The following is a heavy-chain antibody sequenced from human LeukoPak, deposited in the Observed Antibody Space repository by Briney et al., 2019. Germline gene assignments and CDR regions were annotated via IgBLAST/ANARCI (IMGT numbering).Heavy chain of an antibody. J-gene: IGHJ3*02. CDR3: ARTRGYGGNSPRAFDI. D-gene: IGHD4-23*01. V-gene: IGHV4-59*01. Sequence: SEPLSLTCTVSGXSISGYFGSWVRQPPGKGVEWIAYILYSGSTNYNPSLKSRVTISVDTSKNQFSLMLTSVTAADTAVYYCARTRGYGGNSPRAFDIWGQGTMVTVSS. CDR1: GXSISGYF. CDR2: ILYSGST.